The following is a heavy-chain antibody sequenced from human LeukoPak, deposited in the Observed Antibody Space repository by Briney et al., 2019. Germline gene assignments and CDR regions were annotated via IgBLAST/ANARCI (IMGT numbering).Heavy chain of an antibody. J-gene: IGHJ5*02. CDR1: GGTFSSYA. CDR3: AREGGLDYGDYEGYCGGDCYPQWFDP. Sequence: ASVKVSCKASGGTFSSYAISWVRQAPGQGLEWMGGIIPIFGTANYAQKFQGRVTITTDESTSTAYMELSSLRSEDTAVYYCAREGGLDYGDYEGYCGGDCYPQWFDPWGQGTLVTVSS. CDR2: IIPIFGTA. D-gene: IGHD2-21*02. V-gene: IGHV1-69*05.